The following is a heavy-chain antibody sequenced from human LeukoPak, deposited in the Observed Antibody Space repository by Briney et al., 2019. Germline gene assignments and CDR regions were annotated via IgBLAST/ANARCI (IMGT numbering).Heavy chain of an antibody. V-gene: IGHV3-21*05. J-gene: IGHJ4*02. CDR2: ISSSSSYT. CDR3: ARAVSVGATGYYFDY. Sequence: KTGGSLRLSCAASGFTFSSYEMNWVRQAPGKGLEWVSYISSSSSYTNYADSVEGRFTISRDNAKNSLYLQMNSLRAEDTAVYYCARAVSVGATGYYFDYWGQGTLVTVSS. D-gene: IGHD1-26*01. CDR1: GFTFSSYE.